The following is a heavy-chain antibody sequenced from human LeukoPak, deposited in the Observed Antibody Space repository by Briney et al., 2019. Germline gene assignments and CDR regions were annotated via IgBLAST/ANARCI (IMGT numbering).Heavy chain of an antibody. CDR1: GGSISSYY. Sequence: SETLSLTCTVSGGSISSYYGSCIRQPAGKGLEWIGRIYTSGSTNYNPSRKSRVTMSVDTSKNQSSLKLSSVTAAHTAVYYCARASYDRSGYLLDSWGQGNLVTVSS. CDR3: ARASYDRSGYLLDS. D-gene: IGHD3-22*01. CDR2: IYTSGST. V-gene: IGHV4-4*07. J-gene: IGHJ4*02.